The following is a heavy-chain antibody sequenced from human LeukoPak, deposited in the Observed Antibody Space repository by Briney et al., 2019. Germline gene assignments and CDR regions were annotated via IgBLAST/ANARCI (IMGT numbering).Heavy chain of an antibody. CDR3: ARGVVAARFWFDP. CDR1: GGSISSYY. D-gene: IGHD2-15*01. Sequence: SETLSLTCTVSGGSISSYYWSCIRQPPGKGLEWIGYIYYSGSTNYNPSLKSRVTISVDTSKNQFSLKLSSVTAADTAVCYCARGVVAARFWFDPWGQGTLVTVPS. J-gene: IGHJ5*02. CDR2: IYYSGST. V-gene: IGHV4-59*01.